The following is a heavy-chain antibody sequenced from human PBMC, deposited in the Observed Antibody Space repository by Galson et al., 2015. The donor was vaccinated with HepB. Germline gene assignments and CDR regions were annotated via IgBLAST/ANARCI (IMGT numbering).Heavy chain of an antibody. CDR2: ISSSSSYI. CDR3: ARDNLDSSGDRGYYFDY. D-gene: IGHD3-22*01. CDR1: GFTFSSYS. J-gene: IGHJ4*02. Sequence: SLRLSCAASGFTFSSYSMNWVRQAPGKGLEWVSSISSSSSYIYYADSVKGRFTISRDNAKNSLYLQMNSLRAEDTAVYYCARDNLDSSGDRGYYFDYWGQGTLVTVSS. V-gene: IGHV3-21*01.